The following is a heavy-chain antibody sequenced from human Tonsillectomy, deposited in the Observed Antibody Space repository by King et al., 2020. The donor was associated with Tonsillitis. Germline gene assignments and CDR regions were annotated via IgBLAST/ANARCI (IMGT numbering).Heavy chain of an antibody. J-gene: IGHJ6*02. D-gene: IGHD3-3*01. Sequence: VQLVESGGGLVQPGGSLRLSCAASGFTFSSYAMHWVRQAPGKGLEYVSAISSNGGSTYYANSVKGRFTISRDNSKNTLYLQMGSLRAEDMAVYYCARDGSFDFWRGERWLDVWGQGTTVTVSS. CDR1: GFTFSSYA. CDR2: ISSNGGST. V-gene: IGHV3-64*01. CDR3: ARDGSFDFWRGERWLDV.